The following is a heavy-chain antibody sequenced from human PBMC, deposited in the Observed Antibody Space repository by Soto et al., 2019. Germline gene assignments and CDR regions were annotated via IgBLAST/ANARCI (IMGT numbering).Heavy chain of an antibody. J-gene: IGHJ4*02. V-gene: IGHV1-69*06. CDR1: GGTFKTYP. D-gene: IGHD2-15*01. CDR2: IIPMYDSA. Sequence: QVQLVQSGAELKKPGSSVNVSCAASGGTFKTYPLNWVRQAPGQGREWIGPIIPMYDSANYAQRFQGRVTISADKSTNISYMELSGLRSEDTALYYCATWRTYSGSYCFDYWGQGTLVSVSS. CDR3: ATWRTYSGSYCFDY.